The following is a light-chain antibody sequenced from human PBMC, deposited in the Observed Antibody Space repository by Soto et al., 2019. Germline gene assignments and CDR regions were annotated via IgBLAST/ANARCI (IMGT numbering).Light chain of an antibody. CDR2: GTA. CDR1: QSVGIN. V-gene: IGKV3-15*01. J-gene: IGKJ5*01. Sequence: VMAQSPAILSVSPAERATVSCRASQSVGINVAWYQQKPGQAPRLLIYGTATRATGISARFSGGGSGTEFTLTISSLQSEDFAVYYCQQYEKWPPSITFGQGTRLEIK. CDR3: QQYEKWPPSIT.